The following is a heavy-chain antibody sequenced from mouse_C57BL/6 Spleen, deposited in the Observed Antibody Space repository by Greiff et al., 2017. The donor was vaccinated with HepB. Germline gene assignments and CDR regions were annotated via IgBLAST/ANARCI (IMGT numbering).Heavy chain of an antibody. V-gene: IGHV1-55*01. CDR3: ARDSNWAYYFDY. CDR1: GYTFTSYW. D-gene: IGHD4-1*01. CDR2: IYPGSGST. Sequence: QVQLQQPGAELVKPGASVKMSCKASGYTFTSYWITWVKQRPGQGLEWIGDIYPGSGSTNYNEKFKSKATLTVDTSSSTAYMQLSSLTSEDSAVYYCARDSNWAYYFDYWGQGTTLTVSS. J-gene: IGHJ2*01.